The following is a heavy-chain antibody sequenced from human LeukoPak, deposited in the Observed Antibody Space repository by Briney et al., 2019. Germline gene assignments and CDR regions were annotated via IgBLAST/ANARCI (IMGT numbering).Heavy chain of an antibody. CDR1: GFTVSSNY. Sequence: GGSLRLSCAASGFTVSSNYMSWVRQAPGKGLEWVSVIYSGGSTYYADSVKGRFTISRDNSKNMLYLQMNSLRAEDTAVYYCARVDVDTAMADTGLAYYYYYGMDVWGQGTTVTVSS. CDR2: IYSGGST. V-gene: IGHV3-53*01. D-gene: IGHD5-18*01. J-gene: IGHJ6*02. CDR3: ARVDVDTAMADTGLAYYYYYGMDV.